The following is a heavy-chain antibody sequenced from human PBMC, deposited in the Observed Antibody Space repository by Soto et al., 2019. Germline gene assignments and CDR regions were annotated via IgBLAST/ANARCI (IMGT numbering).Heavy chain of an antibody. CDR3: ARGRGYSYGLDP. V-gene: IGHV4-30-4*01. D-gene: IGHD5-18*01. J-gene: IGHJ5*02. CDR2: ISYSGTT. CDR1: GDSISSSNNY. Sequence: QVQLQESGPGLVKPSQTLSLTCTVSGDSISSSNNYWSWIRQPPGEGLEWIGFISYSGTTSYSPSVKSGLDISLDTSKNQFSLSLSSVTAADTAVYYCARGRGYSYGLDPWGQGTLVTVSS.